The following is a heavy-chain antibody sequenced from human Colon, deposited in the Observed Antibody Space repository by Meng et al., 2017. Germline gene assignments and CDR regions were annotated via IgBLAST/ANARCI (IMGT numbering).Heavy chain of an antibody. D-gene: IGHD5-24*01. CDR3: ARGGAYNVNCFDS. V-gene: IGHV4-59*12. CDR2: IYLSWST. Sequence: QVQLQEWAAGLLKPAETLSLSCNVSGGSITSYYWSWIRQPPGKGLEWIGNIYLSWSTNSNPSLKSRGTISVDTSRNHISLNLRSVTAADTAVYYCARGGAYNVNCFDSWGQGTLVTVSS. J-gene: IGHJ4*02. CDR1: GGSITSYY.